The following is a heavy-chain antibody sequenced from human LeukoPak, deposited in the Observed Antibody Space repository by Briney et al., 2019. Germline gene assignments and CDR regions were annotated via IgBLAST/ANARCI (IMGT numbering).Heavy chain of an antibody. CDR2: ISGSGGST. CDR1: GFTFRNYA. Sequence: GGSLRLSCAASGFTFRNYAMRWVRQAPGKGLEWVSAISGSGGSTYYADSVKGRFTISRDNAKNSLYLQMNSLRAEDTAVYYCARDYGGSSPFDYWGQGTLVTVSS. V-gene: IGHV3-23*01. J-gene: IGHJ4*02. D-gene: IGHD4-23*01. CDR3: ARDYGGSSPFDY.